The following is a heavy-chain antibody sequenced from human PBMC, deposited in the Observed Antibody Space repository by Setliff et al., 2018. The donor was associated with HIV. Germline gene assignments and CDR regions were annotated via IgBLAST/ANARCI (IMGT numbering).Heavy chain of an antibody. Sequence: PGESLTISCKGSGYSFSSYWIGWVRQMPGKGLEFMGLLYPADSNIRYSPSFQGQVTISVDKSTNTAFLQWTSLRASDTAMYYCTRLWHENWGGVDYWGQGTLVTV. D-gene: IGHD3-16*01. CDR2: LYPADSNI. J-gene: IGHJ4*02. CDR3: TRLWHENWGGVDY. CDR1: GYSFSSYW. V-gene: IGHV5-51*01.